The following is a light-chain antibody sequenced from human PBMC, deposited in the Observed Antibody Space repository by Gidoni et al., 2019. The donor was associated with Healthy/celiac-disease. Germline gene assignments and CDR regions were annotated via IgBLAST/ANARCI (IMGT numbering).Light chain of an antibody. V-gene: IGKV4-1*01. CDR1: QSVLYSSNNKNY. CDR3: QQYYSTPQT. Sequence: DIVMTQSPDSLAWSLGERATINCKSSQSVLYSSNNKNYLAWYQQKPRQPPKLLIYWASTRESGVPDRFSGSGSGTDFTLTISSLQAEDVAVYYCQQYYSTPQTFGQGTKVEIK. CDR2: WAS. J-gene: IGKJ1*01.